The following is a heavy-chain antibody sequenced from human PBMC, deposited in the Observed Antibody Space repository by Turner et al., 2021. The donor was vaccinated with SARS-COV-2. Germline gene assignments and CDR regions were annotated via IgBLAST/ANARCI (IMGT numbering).Heavy chain of an antibody. CDR2: SKRKSDGGTT. V-gene: IGHV3-15*01. Sequence: EVQLVESGGGLVKRGGSLSSTCAASGFTFSNVCMNWVRQAPGKGLEWVGRSKRKSDGGTTDYAAPVKGRFTISRDDAENTLYLQINSLNTEDTALYYCTKKGTNCDAFAIWGQGTVVTVSS. J-gene: IGHJ3*02. CDR1: GFTFSNVC. CDR3: TKKGTNCDAFAI. D-gene: IGHD1-7*01.